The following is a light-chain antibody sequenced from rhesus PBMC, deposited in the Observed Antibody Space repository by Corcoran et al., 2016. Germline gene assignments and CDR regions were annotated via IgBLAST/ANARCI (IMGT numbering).Light chain of an antibody. CDR3: QQGNSNPYS. J-gene: IGKJ2*01. CDR2: YAN. Sequence: DIQMSQSPSSLSASVGDRVTITCRASQGISSYLNWYQQKPGNAPKLLIYYANSLASGVPSRFSGSGSGTDFTLTISSLQPEDFATYSYQQGNSNPYSFGQGTKVEIK. V-gene: IGKV1-32*02. CDR1: QGISSY.